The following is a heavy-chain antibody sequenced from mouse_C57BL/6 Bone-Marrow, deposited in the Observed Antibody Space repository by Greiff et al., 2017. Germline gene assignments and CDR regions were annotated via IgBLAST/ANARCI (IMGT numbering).Heavy chain of an antibody. CDR1: GFTFSNYW. CDR3: TGGEDFDY. Sequence: DVQLVESGGGLVQPGGSMKLSCVASGFTFSNYWMNWVRQSPEKGLEWVAQIRLKSDNYATHYAESVKGRFTISRDDSKSSVYLQMNNLRAEDTGIYYCTGGEDFDYWGQGTTLTVSS. V-gene: IGHV6-3*01. CDR2: IRLKSDNYAT. J-gene: IGHJ2*01.